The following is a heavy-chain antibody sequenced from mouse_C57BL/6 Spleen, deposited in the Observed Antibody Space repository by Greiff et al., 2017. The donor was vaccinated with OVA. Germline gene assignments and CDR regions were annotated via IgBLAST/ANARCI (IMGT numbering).Heavy chain of an antibody. CDR1: GYTFTSYW. J-gene: IGHJ2*01. V-gene: IGHV1-69*01. Sequence: QVQLKQPGAELVMPGASVKLSCKASGYTFTSYWMHWVKQRPGQGLEWIGEIDPSDSYTNYNQKFKGKSTLTVDKSSSTAYMQLSSLTSEDSAVYYCARYDDAFDYWGQGTTLTVSS. CDR3: ARYDDAFDY. CDR2: IDPSDSYT. D-gene: IGHD2-3*01.